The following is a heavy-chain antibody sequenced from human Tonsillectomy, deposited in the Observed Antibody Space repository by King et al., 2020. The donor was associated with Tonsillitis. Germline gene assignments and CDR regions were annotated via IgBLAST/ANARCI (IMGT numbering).Heavy chain of an antibody. D-gene: IGHD3-22*01. CDR2: IYSGGST. CDR1: GFTVSSNY. Sequence: VQLVESGGGLVQPGGSLRLSCAASGFTVSSNYMSWVRQAPGKGLEWVSVIYSGGSTYYADSVKGRITISRDNSKNTLYLQMNSLRAEDTAVYYCAREQGNYYDSSGYYDGYFDYWGQGTLVTVSS. J-gene: IGHJ4*02. CDR3: AREQGNYYDSSGYYDGYFDY. V-gene: IGHV3-66*01.